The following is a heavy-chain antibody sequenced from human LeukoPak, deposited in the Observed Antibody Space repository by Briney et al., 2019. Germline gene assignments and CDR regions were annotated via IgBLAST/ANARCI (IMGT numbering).Heavy chain of an antibody. D-gene: IGHD3-3*01. J-gene: IGHJ4*02. CDR2: INPNSGGT. Sequence: ASVKVSCKASGYTFTGYYMHWVRQAPGQGLEWMGWINPNSGGTNYAQKFQGRVTMTRDTSISTAYMELSRLRSDDTAVYYCARAGDDFWSGSHFDYWGQGTLVTVSS. CDR1: GYTFTGYY. V-gene: IGHV1-2*02. CDR3: ARAGDDFWSGSHFDY.